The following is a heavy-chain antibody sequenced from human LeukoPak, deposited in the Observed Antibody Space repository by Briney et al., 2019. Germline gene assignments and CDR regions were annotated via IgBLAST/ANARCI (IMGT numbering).Heavy chain of an antibody. CDR2: IYYSGST. Sequence: PSETLSLTCTVSGGSISSYYWSWIRQPPGKGLEWIGYIYYSGSTNYNPSLKSRVTISVDTSKNQFSLKLSSVTAADTAVYYCARESNWGSEYYYHYMDVWGKGTTVHVSS. J-gene: IGHJ6*03. V-gene: IGHV4-59*01. D-gene: IGHD7-27*01. CDR1: GGSISSYY. CDR3: ARESNWGSEYYYHYMDV.